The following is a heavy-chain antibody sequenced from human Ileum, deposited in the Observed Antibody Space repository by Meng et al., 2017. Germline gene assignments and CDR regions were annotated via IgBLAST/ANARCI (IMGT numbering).Heavy chain of an antibody. V-gene: IGHV4-4*02. Sequence: QVQLQESGPGLVKPSGTLSLTCAVSGGSISNGKWWSWVRQPPGKGLEWIGEISQSGTTNYYPSLNSRVSISLDKANNHLSLTLTSVTAADTAVYYCAREAAPGGVVGGCFDYWGQGTLVTVSS. J-gene: IGHJ4*02. D-gene: IGHD3-16*01. CDR1: GGSISNGKW. CDR2: ISQSGTT. CDR3: AREAAPGGVVGGCFDY.